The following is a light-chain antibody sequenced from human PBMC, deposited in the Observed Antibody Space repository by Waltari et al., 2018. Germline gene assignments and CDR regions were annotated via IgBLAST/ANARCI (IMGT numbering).Light chain of an antibody. J-gene: IGKJ3*01. CDR3: QQYDDVGVT. CDR1: HDISNF. CDR2: DVS. V-gene: IGKV1-33*01. Sequence: DIQMTQSPSSLSASVGDRVPITCQASHDISNFLNWYQQKPGKAPELLIYDVSNLQPGVPSRFTGSGIGTHFTFTISSLQPEDIATYFCQQYDDVGVTFGPGTKVNI.